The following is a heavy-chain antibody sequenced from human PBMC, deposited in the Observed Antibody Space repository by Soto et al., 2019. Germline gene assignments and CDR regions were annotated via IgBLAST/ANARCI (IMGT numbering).Heavy chain of an antibody. CDR2: VSAGGGRT. J-gene: IGHJ3*02. Sequence: EVQLLESGGGLVQPGGSLRLSCAASGFTFSGYTMGWVRQPPGKGLEWVSAVSAGGGRTYYADSVKGRFTISRDNSKNPLYLQMRRLRAEDTDVYYCAKDGGIHGPPDAFDIWGQGTMVTVSS. CDR3: AKDGGIHGPPDAFDI. D-gene: IGHD6-13*01. V-gene: IGHV3-23*01. CDR1: GFTFSGYT.